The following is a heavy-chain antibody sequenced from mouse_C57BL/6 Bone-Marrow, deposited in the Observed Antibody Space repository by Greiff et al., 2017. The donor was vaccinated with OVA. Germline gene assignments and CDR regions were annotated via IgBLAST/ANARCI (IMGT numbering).Heavy chain of an antibody. J-gene: IGHJ2*01. Sequence: EVKLMESGEGLVKPGGSLKLSCAASGFTFSSYAMSWVRQTPEKRLEWVAYISSGGDYIYFADTVKGRFTISRDNARNTLYLQMSSLKSEDTAMYYCTRGIYYYGSSLYFDYWGQGTTLTVSS. D-gene: IGHD1-1*01. CDR2: ISSGGDYI. V-gene: IGHV5-9-1*02. CDR3: TRGIYYYGSSLYFDY. CDR1: GFTFSSYA.